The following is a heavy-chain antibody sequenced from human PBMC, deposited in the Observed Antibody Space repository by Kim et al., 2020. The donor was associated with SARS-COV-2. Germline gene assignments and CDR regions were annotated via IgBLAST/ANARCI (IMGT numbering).Heavy chain of an antibody. D-gene: IGHD1-26*01. V-gene: IGHV3-66*02. CDR2: IYSGGST. Sequence: GGSLRLSCAASGFTVSSNYMSWVRQAPGKGLEWVSVIYSGGSTYYADSVKGRFTISRDNSKNTLYLQMNSLRAEDTAVYYCARDQYSGSYSGYYYYYGMDVLGQATTATVSS. CDR3: ARDQYSGSYSGYYYYYGMDV. J-gene: IGHJ6*02. CDR1: GFTVSSNY.